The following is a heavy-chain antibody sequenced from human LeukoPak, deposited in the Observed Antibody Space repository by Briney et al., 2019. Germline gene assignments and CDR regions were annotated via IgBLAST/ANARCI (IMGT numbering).Heavy chain of an antibody. CDR1: GGSFSGCY. CDR3: ARGLRVIDY. J-gene: IGHJ4*02. CDR2: INHSGST. D-gene: IGHD3-16*02. V-gene: IGHV4-34*01. Sequence: PSETLSLTCAVYGGSFSGCYWSWIRQPPGKGLEWIGEINHSGSTNYNPSLKSRVTIPVDTSKNQFSLKLSSVTAADTAVYYCARGLRVIDYWGQGTLVTVSS.